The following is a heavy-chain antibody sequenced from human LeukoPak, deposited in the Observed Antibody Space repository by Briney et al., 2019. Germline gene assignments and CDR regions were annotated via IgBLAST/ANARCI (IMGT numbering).Heavy chain of an antibody. Sequence: ASVKVSCKASGYTFTSYGISWVRQAPGQGLEWMGWISAYNGNTNYAQKLQGRVTMTTDTSTSTAYMELRSLRSDDTAVYYCARINIRIAAAGTAIDYWGQGTLVTVSS. CDR2: ISAYNGNT. CDR1: GYTFTSYG. D-gene: IGHD6-13*01. V-gene: IGHV1-18*01. CDR3: ARINIRIAAAGTAIDY. J-gene: IGHJ4*02.